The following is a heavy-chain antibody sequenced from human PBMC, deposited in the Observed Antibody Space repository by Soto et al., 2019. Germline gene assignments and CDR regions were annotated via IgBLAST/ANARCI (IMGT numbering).Heavy chain of an antibody. CDR3: KCHPPRGNYNKCARNC. D-gene: IGHD4-4*01. CDR2: IKEDGSEK. CDR1: GFTFSRFW. V-gene: IGHV3-7*03. Sequence: PGGSLRLSCAASGFTFSRFWMSWVRQAPGKGLEWVANIKEDGSEKYYVYSVKGRFTISRDNAKNSLFLQMNSLRAEDTAVYFCKCHPPRGNYNKCARNCWRQGNQVTVS. J-gene: IGHJ4*02.